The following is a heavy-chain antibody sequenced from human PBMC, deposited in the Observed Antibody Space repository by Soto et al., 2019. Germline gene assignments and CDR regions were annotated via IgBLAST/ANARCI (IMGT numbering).Heavy chain of an antibody. CDR1: GDSINSGVYY. V-gene: IGHV4-31*03. CDR2: IYHSGTT. J-gene: IGHJ4*02. CDR3: ARAGDYGDYSFDY. Sequence: PSETLSLTCTVSGDSINSGVYYWNWIRQHPGKGLEWIGYIYHSGTTYYNPSLRSRATISVDTSERQFSLNLSSVTAADTAVYYCARAGDYGDYSFDYWGQGTLVTVSS. D-gene: IGHD4-17*01.